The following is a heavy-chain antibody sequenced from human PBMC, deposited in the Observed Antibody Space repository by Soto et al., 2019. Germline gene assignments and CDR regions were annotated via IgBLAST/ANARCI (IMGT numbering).Heavy chain of an antibody. J-gene: IGHJ5*02. CDR1: GFTFSSYG. Sequence: PGGSLRLSCAASGFTFSSYGMHWVRQAPGKGLEWVAVIWYDGSNKYYADSVKGRFTISRDNSKNTLYLQMNSLRAEDTAVYYCARDSSSWHLTDTWGQGTLVTVSS. D-gene: IGHD6-13*01. V-gene: IGHV3-33*01. CDR2: IWYDGSNK. CDR3: ARDSSSWHLTDT.